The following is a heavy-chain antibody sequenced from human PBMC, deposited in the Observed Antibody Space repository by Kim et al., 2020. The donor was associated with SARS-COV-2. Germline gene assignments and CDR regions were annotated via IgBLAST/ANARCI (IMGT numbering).Heavy chain of an antibody. J-gene: IGHJ3*02. V-gene: IGHV3-30*18. CDR1: GFTFSSYG. D-gene: IGHD4-17*01. CDR3: AKGYHDYGDVEAAFDI. CDR2: ISYDGSNK. Sequence: GGSLRLSCAASGFTFSSYGMHWVRQAPGKGLEWVAVISYDGSNKYYADSVKGRFTISRDNSKNTLYLQMNSLRAEDTAVYYCAKGYHDYGDVEAAFDIWGQGTMVTVSS.